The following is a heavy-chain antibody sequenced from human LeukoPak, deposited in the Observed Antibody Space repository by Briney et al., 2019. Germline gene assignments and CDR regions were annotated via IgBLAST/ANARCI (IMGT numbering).Heavy chain of an antibody. V-gene: IGHV6-1*01. CDR1: GDSVSSNSAA. J-gene: IGHJ5*02. Sequence: SQTLSLTCAISGDSVSSNSAAWNWIRQSPSRGLEWLGRTYYRSKWYNDYAVSVKSRIAINPDTSKNQFSLQLDSVTPEDTAVYYCALGYCSSTSCYWFDPWGQGTLVTVSS. D-gene: IGHD2-2*01. CDR2: TYYRSKWYN. CDR3: ALGYCSSTSCYWFDP.